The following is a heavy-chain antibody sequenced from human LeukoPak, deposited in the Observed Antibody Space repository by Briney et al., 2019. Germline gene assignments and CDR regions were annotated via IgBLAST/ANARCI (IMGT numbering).Heavy chain of an antibody. CDR2: VYYSGTT. Sequence: SETLSLTCTVSGGSISSYYWSWIRQPPGKGLEWIGYVYYSGTTNYNPSLKSRVTISVDLSKNQFSLKLRSVTAADTAVYYCARDRVDSSGWSEIDYWGQGTLVTVSS. CDR3: ARDRVDSSGWSEIDY. CDR1: GGSISSYY. V-gene: IGHV4-59*01. J-gene: IGHJ4*02. D-gene: IGHD6-19*01.